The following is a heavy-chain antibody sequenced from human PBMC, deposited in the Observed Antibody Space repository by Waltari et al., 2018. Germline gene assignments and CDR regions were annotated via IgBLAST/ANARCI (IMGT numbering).Heavy chain of an antibody. J-gene: IGHJ3*02. Sequence: QVQLQESGPGLVKPSQTLSLTCTVSGVPLSRGSYYCSWVRQPAGKGLEWIGRIYTSGSTNYNPSLKSRVTISVDTSKNQFSLKLSSVTAADTAVYYCAVYGGNPRSDAFDIWGQGTMVTVSS. CDR3: AVYGGNPRSDAFDI. CDR1: GVPLSRGSYY. D-gene: IGHD2-15*01. V-gene: IGHV4-61*02. CDR2: IYTSGST.